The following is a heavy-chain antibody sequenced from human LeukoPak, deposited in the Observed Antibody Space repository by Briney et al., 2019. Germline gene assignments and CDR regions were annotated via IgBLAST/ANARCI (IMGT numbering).Heavy chain of an antibody. CDR2: KGGSGGST. J-gene: IGHJ4*02. CDR1: GFTFSSYA. Sequence: PGGSLRLSCAASGFTFSSYAMSWVRQAPGKGLEWVSAKGGSGGSTYHAASVKGRFTISRDNSRNTLYLQMNGLRAEDTAVYYCAKDVGSSGSFDHWGQGTLVTVSS. CDR3: AKDVGSSGSFDH. D-gene: IGHD6-19*01. V-gene: IGHV3-23*01.